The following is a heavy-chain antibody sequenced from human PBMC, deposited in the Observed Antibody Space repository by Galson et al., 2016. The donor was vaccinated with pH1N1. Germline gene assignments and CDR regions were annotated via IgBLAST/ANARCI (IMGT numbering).Heavy chain of an antibody. CDR1: GFSLSSFW. J-gene: IGHJ4*02. Sequence: SLRLSCAASGFSLSSFWMTWVRQAPEKGLEWVANINEDGSKIYYVDSVKGRFTISRDHAKNSLYLQMNSLRAEDTAGYYCSRSIGNIGAHWGQGTLVTVSS. D-gene: IGHD2/OR15-2a*01. V-gene: IGHV3-7*01. CDR2: INEDGSKI. CDR3: SRSIGNIGAH.